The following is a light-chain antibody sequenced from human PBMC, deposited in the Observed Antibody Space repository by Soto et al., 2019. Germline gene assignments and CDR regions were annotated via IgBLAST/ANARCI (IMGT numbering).Light chain of an antibody. Sequence: EIVLTQSPVTLSLSPGERATLSCRASQSVSSSYLAWYQQKPGQAPRLLIYGASSRATGIPDRFSGSGSGTDFTLTISRLEPEDFVVYYCQQYGSSPAWTFGQGTKVDIK. J-gene: IGKJ1*01. V-gene: IGKV3-20*01. CDR2: GAS. CDR1: QSVSSSY. CDR3: QQYGSSPAWT.